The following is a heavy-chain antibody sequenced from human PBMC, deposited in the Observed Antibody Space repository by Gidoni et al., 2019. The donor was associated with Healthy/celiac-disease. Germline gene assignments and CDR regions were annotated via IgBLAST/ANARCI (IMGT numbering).Heavy chain of an antibody. D-gene: IGHD5-12*01. CDR1: GFTFSNYG. Sequence: QVQLVESGGGVVQPVRSLRLSCAASGFTFSNYGMHWVRQAPGKGLEWVAVISYDGSNKYYADSVKGRFTISRDNSKNTLYLQMNSLRAEDTAVYYCAKVPGYSGYEKSIPPLLDVDYWGQGTLVTVSS. V-gene: IGHV3-30*18. CDR2: ISYDGSNK. J-gene: IGHJ4*02. CDR3: AKVPGYSGYEKSIPPLLDVDY.